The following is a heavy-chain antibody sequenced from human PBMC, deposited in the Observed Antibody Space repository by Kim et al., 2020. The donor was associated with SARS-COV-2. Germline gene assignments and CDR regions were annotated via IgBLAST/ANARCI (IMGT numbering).Heavy chain of an antibody. V-gene: IGHV4-39*01. Sequence: SETLSLTCTVSGGSISSSSYYWGWIRQPPGKGLEWIGSIYYSGSTYYNPSLKSRVTISVDTSKNQFSLKLSSVTAADTAVYYCERQQGIAAAGTRKYYGMDVFGQGTPVTVSS. CDR2: IYYSGST. J-gene: IGHJ6*02. CDR1: GGSISSSSYY. CDR3: ERQQGIAAAGTRKYYGMDV. D-gene: IGHD6-13*01.